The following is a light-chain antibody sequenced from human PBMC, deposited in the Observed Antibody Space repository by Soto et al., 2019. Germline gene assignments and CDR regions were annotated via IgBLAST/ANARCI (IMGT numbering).Light chain of an antibody. V-gene: IGKV3-20*01. Sequence: IRLGQEPSSRCLSQEDNTTLPCRASQSVKSSYLAWYQQKPGQAPRLLIYDVSSMSPDIPDRFLGSGSETDFTLTISSLEPEDFAVYYCQQYASSPIPSGQGALLAT. CDR1: QSVKSSY. CDR3: QQYASSPIP. CDR2: DVS. J-gene: IGKJ5*01.